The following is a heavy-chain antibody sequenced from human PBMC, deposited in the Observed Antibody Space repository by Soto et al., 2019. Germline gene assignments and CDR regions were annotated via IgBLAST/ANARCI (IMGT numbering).Heavy chain of an antibody. Sequence: QVQLQASGPGLVKPSETLSLTCTVSAGSISSYYWSWIRQPPAKGLEWIGYIYYSGSTNYNPSLKNRVTISVDTSKNQFSLKLSSVTAADTAVYYCARLIQDYDILTGLDYWGQGTLVTVSS. D-gene: IGHD3-9*01. J-gene: IGHJ4*02. CDR2: IYYSGST. V-gene: IGHV4-59*08. CDR3: ARLIQDYDILTGLDY. CDR1: AGSISSYY.